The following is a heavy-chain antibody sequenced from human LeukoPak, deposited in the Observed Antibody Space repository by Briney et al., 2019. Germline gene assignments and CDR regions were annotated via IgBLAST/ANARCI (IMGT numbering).Heavy chain of an antibody. CDR1: GGSISSYY. D-gene: IGHD6-13*01. CDR3: ARVSSSWYYY. Sequence: SETLSLTCTVSGGSISSYYWGWFGQPPGRGLEWIGYIYSSGSTNYNPSLKSRVTISVDTSKNQFSLKLSSVTAADTAVYYCARVSSSWYYYWGQGTLVTVSS. V-gene: IGHV4-59*01. J-gene: IGHJ4*02. CDR2: IYSSGST.